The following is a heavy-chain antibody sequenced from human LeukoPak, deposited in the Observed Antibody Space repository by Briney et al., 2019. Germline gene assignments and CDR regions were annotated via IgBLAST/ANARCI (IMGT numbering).Heavy chain of an antibody. Sequence: GGSFRLTCAASGFTDSTKYMTWVRQAPGKRLEWVSIIYRGTETNYADSVKDRFIISRDFSRYTFFLDLNRLRIDGTAIYYCATGKEWMALDYWGQGSLVTVSS. CDR1: GFTDSTKY. J-gene: IGHJ4*02. V-gene: IGHV3-66*01. D-gene: IGHD5-24*01. CDR3: ATGKEWMALDY. CDR2: IYRGTET.